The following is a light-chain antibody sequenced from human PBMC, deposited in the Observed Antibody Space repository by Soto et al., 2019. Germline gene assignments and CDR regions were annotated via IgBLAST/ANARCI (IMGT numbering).Light chain of an antibody. CDR3: QQYNNWPPLT. J-gene: IGKJ4*01. V-gene: IGKV3-15*01. CDR1: QSVSSN. Sequence: EIVMTQSPATLSVSPGERATLSCRASQSVSSNLAWYQQKPGQAPRRLIYGASTRATGIPARFSGSGSGTEFTLTISILQSEDFAVYYCQQYNNWPPLTFGGGTKVDIK. CDR2: GAS.